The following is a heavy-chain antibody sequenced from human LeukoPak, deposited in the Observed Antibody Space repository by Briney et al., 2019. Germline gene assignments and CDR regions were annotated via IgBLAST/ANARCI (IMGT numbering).Heavy chain of an antibody. Sequence: PGGSLRLSCAGSGFTFSPYTMNWVRQAPGKGLEWVSCISKGGTYIYYADSVRGRFTISRDNAKNSLYLQMNSLRAEDMAVYYCAREEDSTTIRSSYGMDVWGQGTSVTVSS. CDR1: GFTFSPYT. CDR2: ISKGGTYI. J-gene: IGHJ6*02. D-gene: IGHD2/OR15-2a*01. V-gene: IGHV3-21*01. CDR3: AREEDSTTIRSSYGMDV.